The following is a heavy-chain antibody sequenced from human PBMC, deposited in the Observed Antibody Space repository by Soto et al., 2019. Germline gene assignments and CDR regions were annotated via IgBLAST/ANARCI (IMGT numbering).Heavy chain of an antibody. CDR1: GFTFSSYS. CDR3: ARGGAAAHDAFDL. D-gene: IGHD6-13*01. V-gene: IGHV3-21*01. Sequence: PGGSLRLSCAASGFTFSSYSMNWVRQAPGKGLEWVSSISSSSSYIYYADSVKGRFTISRDNAKNSLYLQMNSLRAEDTAVYYCARGGAAAHDAFDLWGQGTMVTVSS. J-gene: IGHJ3*01. CDR2: ISSSSSYI.